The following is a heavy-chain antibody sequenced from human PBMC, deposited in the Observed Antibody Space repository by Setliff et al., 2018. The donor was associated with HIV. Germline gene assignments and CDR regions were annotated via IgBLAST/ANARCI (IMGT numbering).Heavy chain of an antibody. CDR2: IYNSGRT. CDR3: ARYPADTANSDV. J-gene: IGHJ6*04. V-gene: IGHV4-31*03. Sequence: NPSETLSLTCTVSGGSISSGGYYWSWIRQLPGKGLEWIGNIYNSGRTYYNPSLKSRVTISLGRSKNQFSLKLRSVTAADTALYYCARYPADTANSDVWGKGTTVTVSS. D-gene: IGHD5-18*01. CDR1: GGSISSGGYY.